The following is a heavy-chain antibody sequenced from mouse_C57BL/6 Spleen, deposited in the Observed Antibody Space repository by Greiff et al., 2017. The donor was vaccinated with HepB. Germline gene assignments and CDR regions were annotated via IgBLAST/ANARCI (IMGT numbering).Heavy chain of an antibody. J-gene: IGHJ2*01. CDR3: ARTTVVATADY. D-gene: IGHD1-1*01. CDR1: GYTFTSYW. V-gene: IGHV1-50*01. CDR2: IDPSDSYT. Sequence: QVQLKQPGAELVKPGASVKLSCKASGYTFTSYWMQWVKQRPGQGLEWIGEIDPSDSYTNYNQKFKGKATLTVDTSSSTAYMQLSSLTSEDSAVYYCARTTVVATADYWGQGTTLTVSS.